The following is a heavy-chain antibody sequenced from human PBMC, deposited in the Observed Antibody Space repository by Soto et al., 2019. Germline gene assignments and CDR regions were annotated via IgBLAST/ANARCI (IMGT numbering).Heavy chain of an antibody. CDR2: IIPMFGTT. CDR1: GDTVSKFL. J-gene: IGHJ4*02. CDR3: AREIGYGDFSAALLD. Sequence: QVELVQSGAEVKKPGSSVKVSCKASGDTVSKFLINWVRQAPGQGPEWMGGIIPMFGTTNYARKFRGRVTITADESMTTAYMELGSLQTDDTAVYYCAREIGYGDFSAALLDWGQGTLVTVSS. D-gene: IGHD4-17*01. V-gene: IGHV1-69*01.